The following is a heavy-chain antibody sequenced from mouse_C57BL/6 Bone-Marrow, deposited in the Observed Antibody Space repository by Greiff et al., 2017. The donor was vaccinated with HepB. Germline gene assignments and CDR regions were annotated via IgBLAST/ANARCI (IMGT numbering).Heavy chain of an antibody. D-gene: IGHD2-5*01. Sequence: EVKLQESGGGLVQPGGSMKLSCVASGFTFSNYWMNWVRQSPEKGLEWVAQIRLKSDNYATHYAESVKGRFTISRDDSKSSVYLQMNNLRAEDTGIYYCIIVRGFAYWGQGTLVTVSA. CDR1: GFTFSNYW. V-gene: IGHV6-3*01. J-gene: IGHJ3*01. CDR3: IIVRGFAY. CDR2: IRLKSDNYAT.